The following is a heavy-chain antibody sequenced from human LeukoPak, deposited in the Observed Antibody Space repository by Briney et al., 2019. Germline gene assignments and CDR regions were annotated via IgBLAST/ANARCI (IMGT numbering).Heavy chain of an antibody. CDR2: INAGNGNT. J-gene: IGHJ3*02. V-gene: IGHV1-3*01. D-gene: IGHD4-17*01. Sequence: ASVKVSCKASGYTFTSYAMHWVRQAPGQRLEWMGWINAGNGNTKYSQKFQGRVTITRDTSASTAYMELSRLRSDDTAVYYCARGGPNDYGDYAIWGQGTMVTVSS. CDR3: ARGGPNDYGDYAI. CDR1: GYTFTSYA.